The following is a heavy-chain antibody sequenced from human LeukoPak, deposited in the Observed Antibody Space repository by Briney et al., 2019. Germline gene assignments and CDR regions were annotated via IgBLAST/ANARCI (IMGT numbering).Heavy chain of an antibody. J-gene: IGHJ6*03. Sequence: GGSLRLSCAASGFTFSSYEMNWVRQAPGKGLEWVSYISSSGSTIYYADSVKGRFTISRDNAKNSPYLQMNSLRAEDTAVYYCARGAAVAGDYYYYYMDVWGKGTTVTVSS. CDR3: ARGAAVAGDYYYYYMDV. D-gene: IGHD6-19*01. CDR2: ISSSGSTI. CDR1: GFTFSSYE. V-gene: IGHV3-48*03.